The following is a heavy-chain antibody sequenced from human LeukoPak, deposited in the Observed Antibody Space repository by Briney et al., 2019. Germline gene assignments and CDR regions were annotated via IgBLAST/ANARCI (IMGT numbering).Heavy chain of an antibody. CDR2: IGGSGSIT. D-gene: IGHD1-14*01. J-gene: IGHJ3*02. CDR3: AKDMWGRTWDEAFDI. CDR1: GFTFSSYV. Sequence: GGSLRLSCAASGFTFSSYVMSWVRQAPGKGLEWVSGIGGSGSITHYADSVKGRFTISRDNSENTLYLQMNSLRAEDTAIYYCAKDMWGRTWDEAFDIWGQGTTVTVSS. V-gene: IGHV3-23*01.